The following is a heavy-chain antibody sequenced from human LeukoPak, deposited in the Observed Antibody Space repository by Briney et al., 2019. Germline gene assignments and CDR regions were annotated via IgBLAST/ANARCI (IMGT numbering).Heavy chain of an antibody. V-gene: IGHV1-2*02. CDR1: GYTFTGYY. Sequence: ASVKVSCKASGYTFTGYYMHWVRQAPGQGLEWMGWINPYTGGTKYAPKFQGRITMTRDTSISTAYMELNSLTSDDTAVYHCAKDAVQLWLRIDYWAQGTLVTVSS. J-gene: IGHJ4*01. CDR2: INPYTGGT. D-gene: IGHD5-18*01. CDR3: AKDAVQLWLRIDY.